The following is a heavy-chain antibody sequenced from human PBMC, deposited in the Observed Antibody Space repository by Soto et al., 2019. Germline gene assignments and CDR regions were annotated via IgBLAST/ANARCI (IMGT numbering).Heavy chain of an antibody. CDR3: ARAEVVVVPAGYYYYMDV. D-gene: IGHD2-2*01. V-gene: IGHV4-34*01. J-gene: IGHJ6*03. CDR1: GGSLSGYY. Sequence: PSETLSLTCAVYGGSLSGYYWSWIRQPPGKGLEWIGEINHSGSTNYNPSLKSRVTISVDTSKNQFSLKLSSVTAADTAVYYCARAEVVVVPAGYYYYMDVWGKGTTVTVSS. CDR2: INHSGST.